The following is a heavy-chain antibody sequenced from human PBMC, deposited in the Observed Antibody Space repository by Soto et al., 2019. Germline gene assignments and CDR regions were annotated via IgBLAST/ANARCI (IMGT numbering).Heavy chain of an antibody. V-gene: IGHV3-33*01. J-gene: IGHJ4*02. CDR2: IWYDGKNT. D-gene: IGHD2-8*01. CDR1: GFTFSNYV. Sequence: QVQLVESGGGVVQPGRSLRLSCAASGFTFSNYVMNWVRQAPGKGLEWVAVIWYDGKNTYYADSVKGRFTIPRDNPKNTLYLQMNSLRAEDTAVYLCARRGESGYCFNGVCYRSYCGQGTLFPVSS. CDR3: ARRGESGYCFNGVCYRSY.